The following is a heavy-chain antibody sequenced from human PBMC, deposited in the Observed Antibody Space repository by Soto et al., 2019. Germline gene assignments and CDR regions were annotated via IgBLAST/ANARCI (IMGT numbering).Heavy chain of an antibody. D-gene: IGHD3-22*01. CDR2: IYPGDSDT. J-gene: IGHJ6*02. Sequence: PAESLKISCKGSGYSFTSYWIGWVRHIPGKGLEWMGIIYPGDSDTRYSPSFQGQVTISADKSISTAYLQWSSLKASDTAMYYCARMYYYDSSGYYYYYYGMDVWGQGTTVTVSS. V-gene: IGHV5-51*01. CDR3: ARMYYYDSSGYYYYYYGMDV. CDR1: GYSFTSYW.